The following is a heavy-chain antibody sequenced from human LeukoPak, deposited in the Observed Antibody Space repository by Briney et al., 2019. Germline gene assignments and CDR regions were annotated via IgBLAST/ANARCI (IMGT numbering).Heavy chain of an antibody. Sequence: SETLSLTCTVSGGSISSSSYYWGWIRQPPGKGLEWIGSIYYSGSTYYNPSLKSRVTISVDTSKNQFSLKLSSVTAADTAVYYCARHVAAAAGSREPHYYYYYYGMDVWGQGTTVTVSS. CDR3: ARHVAAAAGSREPHYYYYYYGMDV. J-gene: IGHJ6*02. CDR2: IYYSGST. D-gene: IGHD6-13*01. CDR1: GGSISSSSYY. V-gene: IGHV4-39*01.